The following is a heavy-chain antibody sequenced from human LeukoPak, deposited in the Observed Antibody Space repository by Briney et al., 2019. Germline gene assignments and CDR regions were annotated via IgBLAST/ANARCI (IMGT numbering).Heavy chain of an antibody. J-gene: IGHJ4*02. V-gene: IGHV3-23*01. D-gene: IGHD1-1*01. Sequence: GGSLRLSCAASGFTFDDYGMGWVRQGTGKGLEWVSTISNSDGNTYYADSVKGRFTISRDNSKNTLYLQMNSLTAEDTAIYYCAKATGTLGNWGQGTLVTVSS. CDR1: GFTFDDYG. CDR3: AKATGTLGN. CDR2: ISNSDGNT.